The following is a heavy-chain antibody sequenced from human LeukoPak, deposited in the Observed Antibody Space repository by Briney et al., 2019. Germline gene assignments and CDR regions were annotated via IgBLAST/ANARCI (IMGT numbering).Heavy chain of an antibody. CDR3: ARERGDGSFQH. D-gene: IGHD2-21*02. J-gene: IGHJ1*01. Sequence: GGSLRLSCAASGFTFDDYGMSWVRQAPGKGLEWVSGINWNGGSTGYADSMKGRFTISRDNAKNSLYLQMNSLRAEDTALFYCARERGDGSFQHWGQGTLVTVSS. V-gene: IGHV3-20*04. CDR1: GFTFDDYG. CDR2: INWNGGST.